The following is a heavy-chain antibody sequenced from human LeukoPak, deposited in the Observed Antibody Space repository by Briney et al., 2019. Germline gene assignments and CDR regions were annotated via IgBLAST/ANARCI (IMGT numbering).Heavy chain of an antibody. CDR2: MNPGSGDT. CDR3: ARTYSSSDEFDY. V-gene: IGHV1-8*01. J-gene: IGHJ4*02. Sequence: ASVKVSCKTSGFTFSTHDINWVRQATGQGLEWMGWMNPGSGDTGYAQRFQGRVTMTRDTSINTAYMELSSLRSEDTAVYYCARTYSSSDEFDYWGQGTLVTVSS. D-gene: IGHD6-13*01. CDR1: GFTFSTHD.